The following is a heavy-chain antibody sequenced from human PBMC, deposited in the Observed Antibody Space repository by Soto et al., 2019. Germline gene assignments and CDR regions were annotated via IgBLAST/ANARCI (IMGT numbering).Heavy chain of an antibody. CDR3: ARDRVGRYSYGSYGMDV. CDR2: IYYSGST. CDR1: GGSVSSGSYY. J-gene: IGHJ6*02. Sequence: QVQLQESGPGLVKPSETLSLTCTVTGGSVSSGSYYWSWIRQPPGKGLEWIGDIYYSGSTNYNPSLKSRVPISVDTSKNHFSLKLSSVTAADTAVYYCARDRVGRYSYGSYGMDVWGQGTTVTVSS. V-gene: IGHV4-61*03. D-gene: IGHD5-18*01.